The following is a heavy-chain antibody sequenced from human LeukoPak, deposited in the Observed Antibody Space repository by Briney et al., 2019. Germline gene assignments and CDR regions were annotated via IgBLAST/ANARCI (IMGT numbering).Heavy chain of an antibody. Sequence: GGSLRHSCAASGFTFSSYWMSWVRQAPGKGLEWVSYIGTISNTIYYADSVRGRFTISRDNAKNSLYLQMNGLRAEDTAVYYCARDLYGDAAGNAFDFWGQGTMVTVSS. CDR1: GFTFSSYW. CDR3: ARDLYGDAAGNAFDF. J-gene: IGHJ3*01. CDR2: IGTISNTI. D-gene: IGHD4-17*01. V-gene: IGHV3-48*04.